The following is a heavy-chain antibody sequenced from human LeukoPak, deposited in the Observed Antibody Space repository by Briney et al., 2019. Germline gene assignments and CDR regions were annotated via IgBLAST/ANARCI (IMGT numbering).Heavy chain of an antibody. J-gene: IGHJ5*02. V-gene: IGHV1-2*02. CDR1: GYTFTGYY. D-gene: IGHD5-18*01. CDR2: INPNSGGT. CDR3: ARDIVMVTYWFDP. Sequence: ATVKVSCKASGYTFTGYYMHWVRQAPGQGLEWMGWINPNSGGTNYAQKFQGRVTMTRDPSISTAYMELSRLRSDDTAVYYCARDIVMVTYWFDPWGQGTLVTVSS.